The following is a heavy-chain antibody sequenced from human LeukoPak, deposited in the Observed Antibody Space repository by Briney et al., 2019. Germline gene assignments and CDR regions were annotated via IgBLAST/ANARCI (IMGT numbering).Heavy chain of an antibody. J-gene: IGHJ4*02. CDR1: GFTFGDYS. CDR2: IGIDSGNT. Sequence: GGSLRLACAASGFTFGDYSMNWVRQAPGKGREWISYIGIDSGNTNYADSVKGRFTISGDKAKNSLYLQMNSLRVEDTAVYYCARDYKYAFDNWGQGTLVTVSS. V-gene: IGHV3-48*01. CDR3: ARDYKYAFDN. D-gene: IGHD5-24*01.